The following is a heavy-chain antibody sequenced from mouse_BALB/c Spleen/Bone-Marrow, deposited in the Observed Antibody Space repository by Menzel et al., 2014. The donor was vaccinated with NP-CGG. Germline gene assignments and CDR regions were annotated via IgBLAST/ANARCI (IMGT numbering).Heavy chain of an antibody. V-gene: IGHV5-6-3*01. CDR1: GFTFSSCG. CDR3: ARDYDYDY. CDR2: INSNGGST. J-gene: IGHJ2*01. D-gene: IGHD2-4*01. Sequence: EVQLVESGGGLVQPGGSLKLSCAASGFTFSSCGMPWVRQTPDKRLELVATINSNGGSTYYPDSVKGRFTISRDNAKNTLYLQMSSLKSEDTAMYYCARDYDYDYWGQGTTLTVSS.